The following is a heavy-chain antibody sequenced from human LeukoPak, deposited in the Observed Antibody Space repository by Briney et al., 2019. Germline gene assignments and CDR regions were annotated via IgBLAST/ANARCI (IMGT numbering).Heavy chain of an antibody. Sequence: GGSLRLSCAASGFTFRDYAMSWVRQAPGKGLEWVSVISGTGDTTHYADSVKGRINTPTDNSQNTVFLQMNSLRAEDTAVYYCATDYYDRSGDYTVDYWGQGSLVTVSS. CDR2: ISGTGDTT. CDR1: GFTFRDYA. J-gene: IGHJ4*02. D-gene: IGHD3-22*01. CDR3: ATDYYDRSGDYTVDY. V-gene: IGHV3-23*01.